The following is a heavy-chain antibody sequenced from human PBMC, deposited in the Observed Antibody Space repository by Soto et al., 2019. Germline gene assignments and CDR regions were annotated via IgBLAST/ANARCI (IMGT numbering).Heavy chain of an antibody. CDR3: AKAARAVAGTFDY. CDR2: ISWNSGSI. J-gene: IGHJ4*02. D-gene: IGHD6-19*01. Sequence: PGGSLRLSCAASGFTFDDYAMHWVRQAPGKGLEWVSGISWNSGSIGYADSVKGRFTISRDNAKNSLYLQMNSLRAEDTALYYCAKAARAVAGTFDYWGQGTLVTVSS. V-gene: IGHV3-9*01. CDR1: GFTFDDYA.